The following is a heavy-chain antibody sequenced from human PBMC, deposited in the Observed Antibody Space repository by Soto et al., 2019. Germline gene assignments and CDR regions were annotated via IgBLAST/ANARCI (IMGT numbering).Heavy chain of an antibody. D-gene: IGHD3-22*01. V-gene: IGHV5-51*01. CDR1: GYSFTSNR. CDR3: ARMDSSALGIDY. CDR2: IYPGDSDT. J-gene: IGHJ4*02. Sequence: GESLKISCKGSGYSFTSNRIGWVRQMPGKGLEWMGIIYPGDSDTRYSPPFQGQVTISADKSISTAYLQWSRLKASDSAMYYCARMDSSALGIDYWGQGTLVTVSS.